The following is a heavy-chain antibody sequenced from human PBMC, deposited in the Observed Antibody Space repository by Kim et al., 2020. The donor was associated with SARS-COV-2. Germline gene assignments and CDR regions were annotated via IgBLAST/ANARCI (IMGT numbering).Heavy chain of an antibody. D-gene: IGHD1-26*01. CDR2: VYYNGVV. CDR1: GDSVGSGSYY. CDR3: ARENTRSGSYYYAXFDP. V-gene: IGHV4-61*01. J-gene: IGHJ5*02. Sequence: SETLSLTCTVSGDSVGSGSYYWSWIRQPPGKGLEWIGYVYYNGVVNYNPSLESRLTISVDTSKNQFSLELSSVTAADTAVYYCARENTRSGSYYYAXFDPWGQGTLVXVSS.